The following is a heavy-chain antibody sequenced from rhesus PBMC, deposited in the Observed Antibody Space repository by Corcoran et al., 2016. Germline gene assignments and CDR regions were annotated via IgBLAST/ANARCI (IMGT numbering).Heavy chain of an antibody. D-gene: IGHD3-28*01. CDR1: GASISNYY. CDR2: INGNGERT. CDR3: AKYFNHGYFHFDY. Sequence: QVQLQESGPGLVKPTETLSLTCTVPGASISNYYWSWHRQPPGKGLEWIGEINGNGERTNYNPSLKSRVTISRDTSKNQFSLKLTSVTAADTAVYYCAKYFNHGYFHFDYWGQGVLVTVSS. V-gene: IGHV4-80*01. J-gene: IGHJ4*01.